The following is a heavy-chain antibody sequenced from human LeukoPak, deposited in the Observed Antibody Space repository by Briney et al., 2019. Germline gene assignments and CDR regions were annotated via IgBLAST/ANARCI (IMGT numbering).Heavy chain of an antibody. CDR1: GYTFTNYW. CDR3: ARFEVNYEDNRSYYFFDY. V-gene: IGHV5-51*01. CDR2: IYPDDSDT. Sequence: GESLKISCKTSGYTFTNYWIGWVRQVPGKGLEWMGIIYPDDSDTRYSPSFQGQVTFSVDKSVNTAYLRWSSLKASDTAVYFCARFEVNYEDNRSYYFFDYWGQGTLVTVSS. J-gene: IGHJ4*02. D-gene: IGHD3-22*01.